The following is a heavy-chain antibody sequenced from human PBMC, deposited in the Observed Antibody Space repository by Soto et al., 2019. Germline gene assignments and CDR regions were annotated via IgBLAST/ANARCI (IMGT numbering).Heavy chain of an antibody. V-gene: IGHV5-51*01. J-gene: IGHJ4*02. D-gene: IGHD1-26*01. CDR2: IYTGDSDT. CDR3: ARHTWSSGSPAAFDY. CDR1: GYSFTSYC. Sequence: PGESLKISCKGSGYSFTSYCIGWVRQMPGKGLEWMGIIYTGDSDTRYSPSFQGQVTISADKSISTAYLQWSSLKASDTALYYCARHTWSSGSPAAFDYWGQGTLVTVSS.